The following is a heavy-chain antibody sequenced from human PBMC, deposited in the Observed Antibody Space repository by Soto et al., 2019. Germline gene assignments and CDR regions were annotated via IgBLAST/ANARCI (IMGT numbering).Heavy chain of an antibody. D-gene: IGHD3-10*02. V-gene: IGHV3-30-3*01. CDR2: ISYDGSNK. CDR1: GFTFSSYA. CDR3: ARERNDAGLFAFDI. J-gene: IGHJ3*02. Sequence: QVQLVESGGGVVQPGRSLRLSCAASGFTFSSYAMHWVRQAPGKGLEWVAVISYDGSNKYYADSVKGRFTISRDNSKNTLSLYMNSLRSEDTAVYYCARERNDAGLFAFDIWGQGTMVTVCS.